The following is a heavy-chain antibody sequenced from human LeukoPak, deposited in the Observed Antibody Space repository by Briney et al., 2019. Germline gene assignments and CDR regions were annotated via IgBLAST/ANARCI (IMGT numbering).Heavy chain of an antibody. CDR3: ARELEIAVAGTLGY. Sequence: GGSLRLSCAASGFTFSSYAMHWVRQAPGKGLEWVAVIWYDGSNKYYADSVKGRFTISRDHSKNTLYLQMKSLRAEDTAVYYCARELEIAVAGTLGYWGQGTLVTASS. V-gene: IGHV3-33*01. J-gene: IGHJ4*02. CDR2: IWYDGSNK. CDR1: GFTFSSYA. D-gene: IGHD6-19*01.